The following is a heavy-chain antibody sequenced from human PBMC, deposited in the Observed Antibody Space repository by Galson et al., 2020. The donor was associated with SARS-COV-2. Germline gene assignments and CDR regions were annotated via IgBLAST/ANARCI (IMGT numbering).Heavy chain of an antibody. Sequence: GSLRLSCTVSGGSMRNGAYYWAWIRQPPGKGLEWIGNIYYDGHAYFSPSLKSRVTMSVDTSKNQFFLNLKSVTGADTAVYYCAGHSRSSSGWSDSWGRGTLVSVSS. CDR3: AGHSRSSSGWSDS. V-gene: IGHV4-39*01. CDR2: IYYDGHA. J-gene: IGHJ5*01. CDR1: GGSMRNGAYY. D-gene: IGHD2-15*01.